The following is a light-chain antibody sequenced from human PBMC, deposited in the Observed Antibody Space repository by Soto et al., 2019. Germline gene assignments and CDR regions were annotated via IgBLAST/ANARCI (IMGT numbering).Light chain of an antibody. J-gene: IGLJ2*01. CDR3: QTWGTGVV. CDR1: SGHSSYA. Sequence: QPVLTQSPSASASLGASVKLTCTLSSGHSSYAIAWHQQQPEKGPRYLMKLNSDGSYNTGDGIPDRFSGSTSGAERYLTISSLQSEDEADYYCQTWGTGVVFGGGTKLTVL. V-gene: IGLV4-69*01. CDR2: LNSDGSY.